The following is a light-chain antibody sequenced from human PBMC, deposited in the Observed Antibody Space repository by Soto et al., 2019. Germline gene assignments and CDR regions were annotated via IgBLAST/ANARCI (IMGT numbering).Light chain of an antibody. Sequence: DVVMTQSPFSLPVTLGPPASISCTSSQSLVYSDGNTYLNWIQQRPGQSTRRLLCKVSNRDSVVPDRFSGSVSGTDFTLKISRVEAEDVGVYYCMQGTHWPYTSGQGTELEIK. CDR3: MQGTHWPYT. CDR1: QSLVYSDGNTY. CDR2: KVS. J-gene: IGKJ2*01. V-gene: IGKV2-30*01.